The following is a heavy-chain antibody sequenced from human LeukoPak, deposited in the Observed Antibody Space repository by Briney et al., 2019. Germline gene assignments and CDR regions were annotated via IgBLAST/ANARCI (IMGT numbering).Heavy chain of an antibody. D-gene: IGHD3-10*01. CDR1: GYSFSKYW. CDR3: ARHNSGYLPPGY. J-gene: IGHJ4*02. CDR2: IDPSDSYT. Sequence: GESLKISCKGSGYSFSKYWITWVRQMPGKGLEWVGRIDPSDSYTNYSPSFQGHVTFSADKSINTAYLQWSSLKASDTAIYFCARHNSGYLPPGYWGQGTLVTVSS. V-gene: IGHV5-10-1*01.